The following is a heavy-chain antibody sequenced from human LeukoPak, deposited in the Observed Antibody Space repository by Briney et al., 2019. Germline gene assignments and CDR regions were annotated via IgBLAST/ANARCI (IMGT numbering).Heavy chain of an antibody. CDR3: ARGVIAAAGTYNWLDP. CDR1: GYTFTSYA. V-gene: IGHV7-4-1*02. CDR2: INTNTGNP. J-gene: IGHJ5*02. D-gene: IGHD6-13*01. Sequence: ASVKVSCKASGYTFTSYAMNWVRQAPGQGLEWMGWINTNTGNPTYAQGSTGRFVFSLDTSVSAAYLQTSSLKAEDTAVYYCARGVIAAAGTYNWLDPWGQGTRVTVFS.